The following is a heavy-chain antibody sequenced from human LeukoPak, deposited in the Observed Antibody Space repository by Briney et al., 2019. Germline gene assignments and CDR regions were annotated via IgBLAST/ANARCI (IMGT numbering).Heavy chain of an antibody. Sequence: QPGGSLRLSCAASGFTVSSKYMSWVRQAPGKGLEWVSVIYSVGSTYYTDSVKGRFTISRDNSKNTVYLQMNSLRAEDTAVYYCASLLGFYYFDYWGQGTLVTASS. D-gene: IGHD3-3*01. CDR3: ASLLGFYYFDY. CDR1: GFTVSSKY. CDR2: IYSVGST. V-gene: IGHV3-53*01. J-gene: IGHJ4*02.